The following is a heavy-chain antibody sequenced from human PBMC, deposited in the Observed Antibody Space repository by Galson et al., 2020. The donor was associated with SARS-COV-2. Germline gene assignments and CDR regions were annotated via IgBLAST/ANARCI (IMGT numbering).Heavy chain of an antibody. Sequence: SQTLSLTCPVSGGSISSGSYYWSWIRQPAGKGLEWIGRIYTSGSTNYNPSLKSRVTISVDTSKNQFSLKLSSVTAADTAVYYCAREFDSRGGYFDYWGQGTLVTVSS. V-gene: IGHV4-61*02. CDR3: AREFDSRGGYFDY. D-gene: IGHD3-22*01. J-gene: IGHJ4*02. CDR2: IYTSGST. CDR1: GGSISSGSYY.